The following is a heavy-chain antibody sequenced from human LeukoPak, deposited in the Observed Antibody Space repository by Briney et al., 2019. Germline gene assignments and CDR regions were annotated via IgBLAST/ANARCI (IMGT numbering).Heavy chain of an antibody. CDR1: GFTFSSYA. D-gene: IGHD6-13*01. J-gene: IGHJ4*02. Sequence: GGSLRLFCAASGFTFSSYAMSWVRQAPGKGLEWVSAISGSGGSTYYADSVKGRFTISRDNSKNTLYLQMNSLRAEDTAVYYCAKTNEGIAAAGITPHFDYWGQGTLVTVSS. CDR2: ISGSGGST. CDR3: AKTNEGIAAAGITPHFDY. V-gene: IGHV3-23*01.